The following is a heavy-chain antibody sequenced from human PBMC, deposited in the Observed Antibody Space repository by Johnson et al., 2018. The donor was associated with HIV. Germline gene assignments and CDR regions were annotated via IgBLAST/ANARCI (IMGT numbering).Heavy chain of an antibody. V-gene: IGHV3-23*04. CDR3: ATSTASDAFDI. CDR1: GFTLSSYW. J-gene: IGHJ3*02. Sequence: MLLVESGGGLVQPGGSLRLSCAASGFTLSSYWMSWVRQAPGNGLEWVSLIRWDGAITSYVDSVKGRFTISRDNSKNTLYLQMNSLRAEDTAVYYCATSTASDAFDIWGQGTMVTVSS. CDR2: IRWDGAIT. D-gene: IGHD1-1*01.